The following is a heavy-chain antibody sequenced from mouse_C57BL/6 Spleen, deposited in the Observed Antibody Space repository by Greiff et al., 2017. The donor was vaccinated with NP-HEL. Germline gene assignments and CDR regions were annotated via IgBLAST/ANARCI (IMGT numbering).Heavy chain of an antibody. Sequence: QVQLKQSGPELVKPGASVKLSCKASGYTFTSYDINWVKQRPGQGLEWIGWIYPRDGSTKYNEKFKGKATLTVDTSSSTAYMELRSLTSEDSAVYFCARRDDYDYYYAMDYWGQGTSVTVSS. CDR2: IYPRDGST. D-gene: IGHD2-4*01. J-gene: IGHJ4*01. CDR3: ARRDDYDYYYAMDY. CDR1: GYTFTSYD. V-gene: IGHV1-85*01.